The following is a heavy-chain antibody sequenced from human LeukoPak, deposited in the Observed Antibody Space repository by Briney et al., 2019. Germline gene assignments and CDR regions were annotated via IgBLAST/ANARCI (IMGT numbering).Heavy chain of an antibody. J-gene: IGHJ4*02. CDR1: GCTFSSYC. CDR2: ISYDGSNK. CDR3: ARERGGYDSEIFDC. V-gene: IGHV3-30*03. D-gene: IGHD5-12*01. Sequence: PGGSLTLSCPASGCTFSSYCMHWVRQAPGKGLEGVAVISYDGSNKYYADSVNGRFTIYRNNSKHELDLQRNSLRAEDTAVYYCARERGGYDSEIFDCLRQATMVSVCS.